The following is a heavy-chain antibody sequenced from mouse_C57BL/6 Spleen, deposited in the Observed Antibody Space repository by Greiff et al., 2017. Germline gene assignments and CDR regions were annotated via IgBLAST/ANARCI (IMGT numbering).Heavy chain of an antibody. CDR2: ISSGGDYI. V-gene: IGHV5-9-1*02. D-gene: IGHD6-5*01. CDR3: TRGHMPFDY. CDR1: GFTFSSYA. Sequence: VQLKESGEGLVKPGGSLKLSCAASGFTFSSYAMSWVRQTPEKRLEWVAYISSGGDYIYYADTVKGRFTISRDNARNTLYLQRSSLKSEDTAMYYCTRGHMPFDYWGQGTLVTVSA. J-gene: IGHJ3*01.